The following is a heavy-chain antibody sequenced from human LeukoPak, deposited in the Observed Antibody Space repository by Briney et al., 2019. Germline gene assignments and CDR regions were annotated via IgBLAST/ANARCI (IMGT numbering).Heavy chain of an antibody. J-gene: IGHJ4*02. D-gene: IGHD2-2*01. CDR2: IKQDGSEK. V-gene: IGHV3-7*01. CDR3: ARERYCRSTSCSCFDY. Sequence: GGSLRLSCAASGFTFSSYWMSWVRQAPGKGLEWVANIKQDGSEKYYVDSVKGRFTISRDNAKNSLYLQMNSLRAEDTAVYYCARERYCRSTSCSCFDYWGQGTLVTVSS. CDR1: GFTFSSYW.